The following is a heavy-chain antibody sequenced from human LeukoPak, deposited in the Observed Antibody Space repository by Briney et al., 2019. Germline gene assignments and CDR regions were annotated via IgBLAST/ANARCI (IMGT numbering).Heavy chain of an antibody. Sequence: GGSLRLSCAASGFTFSSYWMTWVRQAPGKGLEWVANIKQDGSEEHYVDSVKGRFTISRGNAKNSLYRQMNSLRDEDTAVYSCARDYGTSGYDLHDYWGQGTLVTFSS. V-gene: IGHV3-7*01. J-gene: IGHJ4*02. CDR2: IKQDGSEE. D-gene: IGHD3-22*01. CDR3: ARDYGTSGYDLHDY. CDR1: GFTFSSYW.